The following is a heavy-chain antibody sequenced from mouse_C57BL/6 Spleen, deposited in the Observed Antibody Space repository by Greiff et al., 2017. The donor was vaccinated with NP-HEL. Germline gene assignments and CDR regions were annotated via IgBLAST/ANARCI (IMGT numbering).Heavy chain of an antibody. J-gene: IGHJ2*01. CDR3: ARRVRRGYFDY. CDR1: GFTFSDYY. V-gene: IGHV5-12*01. CDR2: ISNGGGST. Sequence: EVKLVESGGGLVQPGGSLKLSCAASGFTFSDYYMYWVRQTPEKRLEWVAYISNGGGSTYYPDTVKGRFTISRDNAKNTLYLQMSRLKSEDTAMYYCARRVRRGYFDYWGQGTTLTVSS. D-gene: IGHD2-14*01.